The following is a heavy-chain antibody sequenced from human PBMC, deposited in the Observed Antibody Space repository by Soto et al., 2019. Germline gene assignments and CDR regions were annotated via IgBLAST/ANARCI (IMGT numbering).Heavy chain of an antibody. D-gene: IGHD3-16*02. CDR2: VSASGLNT. J-gene: IGHJ4*02. V-gene: IGHV3-23*01. CDR3: AKDESITFGGVIANYFDY. CDR1: GFTFSTYA. Sequence: GGSLRLSCAASGFTFSTYAMAWVRQAPGKGLEWVSGVSASGLNTDYADPVKGRFYISRDNSKNTVSLHMNSLRAEDTAVYYCAKDESITFGGVIANYFDYWGQGTLVTVSS.